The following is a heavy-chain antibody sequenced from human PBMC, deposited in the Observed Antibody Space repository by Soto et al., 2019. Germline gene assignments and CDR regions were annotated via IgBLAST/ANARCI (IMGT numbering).Heavy chain of an antibody. D-gene: IGHD5-18*01. CDR2: VISASGSV. Sequence: QVQVVQSGAEVKKPGSSVKISCKASGRIFSSFPTSWVRQVPGQGLEWMGGVISASGSVTYAPKFQGRVTITAGNSAGIGYMELTSLTSEDTAIDYCARVGSRDAYNYALDHWGPGTMVTVSS. J-gene: IGHJ1*01. V-gene: IGHV1-69*06. CDR1: GRIFSSFP. CDR3: ARVGSRDAYNYALDH.